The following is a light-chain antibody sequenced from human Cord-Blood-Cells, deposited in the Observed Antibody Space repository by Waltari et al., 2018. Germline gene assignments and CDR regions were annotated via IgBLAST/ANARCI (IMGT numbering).Light chain of an antibody. CDR3: AAWDDSLSGRV. J-gene: IGLJ3*02. V-gene: IGLV1-47*01. CDR1: SSNIGSPY. CDR2: RNN. Sequence: QSVLTQPPSASGTSGQRVHISCSGRSSNIGSPYLFRYQQHPGTAPKLLIYRNNQRPSGVPDRFSGSKSGTSASLAISGLRSEDEADYYCAAWDDSLSGRVFGGGTKLTVL.